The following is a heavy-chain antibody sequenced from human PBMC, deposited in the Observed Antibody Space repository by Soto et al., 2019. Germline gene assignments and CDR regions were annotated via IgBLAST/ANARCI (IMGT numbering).Heavy chain of an antibody. D-gene: IGHD3-22*01. Sequence: SVKVSCKASGGTFSSYAISWVRQAPGQGLEWMGGIIPIFGTANYAQKFQGRVTITADESTSTAYMELSSLRSEDTAVYYCARGRDFYDSSGYGFDYWGQGTLVTVS. CDR3: ARGRDFYDSSGYGFDY. CDR1: GGTFSSYA. V-gene: IGHV1-69*13. CDR2: IIPIFGTA. J-gene: IGHJ4*02.